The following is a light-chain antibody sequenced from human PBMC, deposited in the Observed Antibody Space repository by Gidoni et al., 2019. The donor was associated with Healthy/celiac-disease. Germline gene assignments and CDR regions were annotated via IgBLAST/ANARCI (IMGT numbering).Light chain of an antibody. V-gene: IGLV2-14*01. CDR1: SSNVGGYNY. Sequence: QSALTQPASVSGSPGQSITISCTGTSSNVGGYNYVSWYQQHPGKAPKLMIYAVSNRPSGVSNRFSGLQAEDEADYYCSSYTSSSHVVFGGGTKLTVL. J-gene: IGLJ2*01. CDR3: SSYTSSSHVV. CDR2: AVS.